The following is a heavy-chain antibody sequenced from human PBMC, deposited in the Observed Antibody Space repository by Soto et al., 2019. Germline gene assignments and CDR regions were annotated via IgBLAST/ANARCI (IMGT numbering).Heavy chain of an antibody. J-gene: IGHJ5*02. CDR1: GYTFTSYG. Sequence: ASVKVSCKASGYTFTSYGISWVRQAPGQGLEWMGWISAYNGNTNYAQKLQGRVTMTTDTSTSTAYMELRSLRSDDTAVYYCARGWVVRGVVLNWFDPWGQGTLVTVS. CDR2: ISAYNGNT. CDR3: ARGWVVRGVVLNWFDP. D-gene: IGHD3-10*01. V-gene: IGHV1-18*01.